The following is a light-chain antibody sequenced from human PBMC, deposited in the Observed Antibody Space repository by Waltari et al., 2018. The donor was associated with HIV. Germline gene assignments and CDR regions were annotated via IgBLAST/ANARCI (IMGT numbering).Light chain of an antibody. CDR1: SSDVGSNNL. V-gene: IGLV2-23*02. CDR3: CSCSGYTTYVI. J-gene: IGLJ2*01. CDR2: EVN. Sequence: QSALTQPASVSGSPGQSITISCTGTSSDVGSNNLVSWYQQHPHKVPKLIIYEVNKRPSGFSNRFSGSKSGNTASLTISGLQAEDEADYFCCSCSGYTTYVIFGGGTKLTVL.